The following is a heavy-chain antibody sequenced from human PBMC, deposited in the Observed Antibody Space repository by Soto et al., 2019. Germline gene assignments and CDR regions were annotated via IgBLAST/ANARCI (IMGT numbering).Heavy chain of an antibody. D-gene: IGHD2-21*02. Sequence: QVPLVESGGGVVQPGRSLRLSCAASGFTFSSYAMHWVRQAPGKGLEWVAVISYDGSNKYYADSVKGRFTISRDNSKNTLYLQMNSLRAEDTAVYYCARDPRIVVVTAAAFDIWGQGTMVTVSS. CDR2: ISYDGSNK. CDR3: ARDPRIVVVTAAAFDI. J-gene: IGHJ3*02. CDR1: GFTFSSYA. V-gene: IGHV3-30-3*01.